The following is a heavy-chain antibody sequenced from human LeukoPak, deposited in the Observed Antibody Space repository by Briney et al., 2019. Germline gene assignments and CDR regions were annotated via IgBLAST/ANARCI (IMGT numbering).Heavy chain of an antibody. Sequence: GGSLRLSCAASGFTFSSYAMSWVRQAPGKGLEWVSAIRGSGGSTYYADSVKGRFTISRDNSKNTLYLQMNSLRAEDTAVYYCAKAQLWYRSGGSCYFDYWGQGTLVTVSS. CDR2: IRGSGGST. J-gene: IGHJ4*02. CDR3: AKAQLWYRSGGSCYFDY. D-gene: IGHD2-15*01. V-gene: IGHV3-23*01. CDR1: GFTFSSYA.